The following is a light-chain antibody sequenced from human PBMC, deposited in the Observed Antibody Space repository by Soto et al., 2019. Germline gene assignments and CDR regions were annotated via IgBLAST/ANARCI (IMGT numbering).Light chain of an antibody. CDR2: EVS. CDR3: YSYAGSYTWV. CDR1: SSDVGGYNF. Sequence: QSALTQPASVSGSPGQSITISCTGTSSDVGGYNFVSWYQQHPGKAPKLMIYEVSNRPSGVSNRFSGSKSGNTASLTISGLQAEDEADYYCYSYAGSYTWVFGGGTKLTVL. J-gene: IGLJ2*01. V-gene: IGLV2-14*01.